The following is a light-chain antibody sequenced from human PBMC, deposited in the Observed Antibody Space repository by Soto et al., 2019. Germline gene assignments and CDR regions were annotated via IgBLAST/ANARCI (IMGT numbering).Light chain of an antibody. CDR1: QTVGMXY. Sequence: EIVLTQSXGTLSLSPGERATLSCRASQTVGMXYLAWFQQKPGQAPKLLIYNALVRATGIPDRFSGSGSGTDFTLTISRLGPEDFAVYXCHQYAYAPLTFGQGTKLETK. CDR3: HQYAYAPLT. V-gene: IGKV3-20*01. J-gene: IGKJ2*01. CDR2: NAL.